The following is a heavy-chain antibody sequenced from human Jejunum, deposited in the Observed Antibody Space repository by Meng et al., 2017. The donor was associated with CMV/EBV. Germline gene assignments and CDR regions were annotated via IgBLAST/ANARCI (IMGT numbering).Heavy chain of an antibody. CDR2: IYHSGRT. V-gene: IGHV4-4*02. Sequence: QGEMQGSGPGLVKPSGIPSLTCDVSGGSIRNDQWWSWVRQAPGKGLEWIGEIYHSGRTNYNPSVKSRVSMSVDKSQNHFSLRLSSVTAADTAVYYCTTLYGDSISWGQGNLVTVSS. D-gene: IGHD4-17*01. CDR1: GGSIRNDQW. J-gene: IGHJ4*02. CDR3: TTLYGDSIS.